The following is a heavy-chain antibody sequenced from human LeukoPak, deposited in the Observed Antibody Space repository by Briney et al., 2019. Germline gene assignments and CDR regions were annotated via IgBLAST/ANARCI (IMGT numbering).Heavy chain of an antibody. CDR3: ATLAAGSLDY. Sequence: GGSLKLSCAASGFTTATYGLHWVRQAPGKGLEWLAFIRFDGSNRYYVDSVKGRFTISRDTSKNMLYLQMNSLRAEDTAVYYCATLAAGSLDYWGQGTLVTVAS. J-gene: IGHJ4*02. CDR2: IRFDGSNR. V-gene: IGHV3-30*02. CDR1: GFTTATYG. D-gene: IGHD3-10*01.